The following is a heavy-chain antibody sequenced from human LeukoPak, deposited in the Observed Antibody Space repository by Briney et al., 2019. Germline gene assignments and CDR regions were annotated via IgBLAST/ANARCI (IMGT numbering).Heavy chain of an antibody. V-gene: IGHV4-59*02. CDR1: GGSVRSYS. D-gene: IGHD6-19*01. J-gene: IGHJ4*02. CDR2: IYNGGSP. Sequence: SETLSLTCTVSGGSVRSYSWSWIRQPPGKGLEYIGHIYNGGSPTYNSSLMGRLTMSVDTAKNQLPLHLTSVTTADTALYFCARNKGVAARHDYWGQGTLVIVSS. CDR3: ARNKGVAARHDY.